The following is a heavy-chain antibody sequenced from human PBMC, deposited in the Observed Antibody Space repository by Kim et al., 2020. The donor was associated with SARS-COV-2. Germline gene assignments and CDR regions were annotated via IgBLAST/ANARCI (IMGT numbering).Heavy chain of an antibody. Sequence: GGSLRLSCAASGFTFSSYAMSWVRQAPGKGLEWVSAISGSGGSTYYADSVKGRFTISRDNSKNTLYLQMNSLRAEDTAVYYCAKDRSYYGSGFGMDVWGQGTTVTVSS. D-gene: IGHD3-10*01. CDR3: AKDRSYYGSGFGMDV. CDR1: GFTFSSYA. V-gene: IGHV3-23*01. CDR2: ISGSGGST. J-gene: IGHJ6*02.